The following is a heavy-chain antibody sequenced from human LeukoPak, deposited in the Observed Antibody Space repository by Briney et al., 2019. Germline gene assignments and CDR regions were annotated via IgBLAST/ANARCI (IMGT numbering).Heavy chain of an antibody. J-gene: IGHJ4*02. Sequence: SETLSLTCTVSGGSMSSSSYYWGWIRQPPGKGLEWIGSIYYSGSTYYNPSLKSRVAISVDTSKNQFSLKLSSVTAADTAVYYCARLAGIEQFDYWGQGTLVTVSS. V-gene: IGHV4-39*01. CDR3: ARLAGIEQFDY. CDR2: IYYSGST. D-gene: IGHD6-19*01. CDR1: GGSMSSSSYY.